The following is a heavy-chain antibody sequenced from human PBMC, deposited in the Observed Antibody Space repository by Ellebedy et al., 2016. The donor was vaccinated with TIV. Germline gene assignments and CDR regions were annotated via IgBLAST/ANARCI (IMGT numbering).Heavy chain of an antibody. CDR3: ARANSGSYLYDS. CDR2: IIPAFGTA. Sequence: SVKVSXXSPGGTFSNSVITWVRQAPGQGLEWMGTIIPAFGTAQYAQEFQGRVTITAGRYTNIAYLDLSSLRSDDTAVYYCARANSGSYLYDSWGQGTLVTVSS. CDR1: GGTFSNSV. J-gene: IGHJ4*02. D-gene: IGHD1-26*01. V-gene: IGHV1-69*06.